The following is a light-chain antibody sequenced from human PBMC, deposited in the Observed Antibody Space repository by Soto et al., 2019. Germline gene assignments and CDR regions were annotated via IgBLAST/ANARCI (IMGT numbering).Light chain of an antibody. J-gene: IGLJ2*01. Sequence: QSALTQPASVSGSPGQSITISCTGTSSEVGGYNYVSWYQQHPGKAPKLMIYGVSNRPSGVSNRFSGSKSGNTAFLTLSGRLAEDEADYYFRSYTRSRTLDVVFVGGTQLNVL. CDR1: SSEVGGYNY. V-gene: IGLV2-14*01. CDR2: GVS. CDR3: RSYTRSRTLDVV.